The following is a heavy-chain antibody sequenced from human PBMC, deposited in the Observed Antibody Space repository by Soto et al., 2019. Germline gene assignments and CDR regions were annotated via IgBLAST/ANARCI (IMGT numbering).Heavy chain of an antibody. CDR1: GYTFTSYA. V-gene: IGHV1-3*01. CDR3: ARGGSGWYEFFPDVHADDY. Sequence: QVQLVQSGAEVKKPGASVKVSCKASGYTFTSYAMHWVRQAPGQRLEWMGWINAGNGNTKYSQKFQGRVTITRDTSASTAYMELSSLRSEDTAVYYCARGGSGWYEFFPDVHADDYWGQGTLVTVSS. D-gene: IGHD6-19*01. J-gene: IGHJ4*02. CDR2: INAGNGNT.